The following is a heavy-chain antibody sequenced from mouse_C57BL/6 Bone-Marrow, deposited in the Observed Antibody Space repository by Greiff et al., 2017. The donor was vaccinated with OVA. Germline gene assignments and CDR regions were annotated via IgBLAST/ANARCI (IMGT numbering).Heavy chain of an antibody. D-gene: IGHD1-1*01. V-gene: IGHV1-52*01. CDR3: AREGFYYGSSNWYFDV. J-gene: IGHJ1*03. CDR1: GYTFTSYW. CDR2: IDPSDSET. Sequence: QVQLQQPGAELVRPGSSVKLSCKASGYTFTSYWMHWVQQRPIQGLEWIGNIDPSDSETHYNQKIKDKVTLTVDKSSSTAYLQLCSLTSEDAAVYYCAREGFYYGSSNWYFDVWGTGTTVTVSS.